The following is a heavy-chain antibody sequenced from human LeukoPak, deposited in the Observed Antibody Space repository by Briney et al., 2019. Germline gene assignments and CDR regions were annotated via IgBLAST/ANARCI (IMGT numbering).Heavy chain of an antibody. V-gene: IGHV4-34*01. CDR1: GGSFSGYY. D-gene: IGHD6-19*01. CDR2: INHSGST. J-gene: IGHJ4*02. CDR3: AKGYSSGWYAHFDY. Sequence: PSETLSLTCAVYGGSFSGYYWSWIRQPPGKGLEWIGEINHSGSTNYNPSLKSRVTISVDTSKNQFSLKLSSVTAADTAVYYCAKGYSSGWYAHFDYWGQGTLVTVSS.